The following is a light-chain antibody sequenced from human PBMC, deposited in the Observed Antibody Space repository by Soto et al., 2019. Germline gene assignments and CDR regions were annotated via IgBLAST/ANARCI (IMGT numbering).Light chain of an antibody. CDR2: EGS. J-gene: IGLJ2*01. Sequence: QSALTQPASVSGSPGQSITISCTGTSSDVGSYNLVSWYQQHPGKAPKLMIYEGSKRPSGVSNRFSGSKSGNTASLTISGLQTDDDADYYCTSYGGSYNFVVFGGGTQLTVL. V-gene: IGLV2-23*03. CDR3: TSYGGSYNFVV. CDR1: SSDVGSYNL.